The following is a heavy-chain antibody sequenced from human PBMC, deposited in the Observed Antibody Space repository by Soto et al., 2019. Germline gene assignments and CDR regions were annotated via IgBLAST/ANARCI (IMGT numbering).Heavy chain of an antibody. V-gene: IGHV4-4*07. CDR2: IYTSGST. CDR1: GGSISTYY. D-gene: IGHD2-15*01. CDR3: ARGPGYCSGGTCTRVYGMGV. J-gene: IGHJ6*02. Sequence: SETLSLTCTVSGGSISTYYWSWIRQPAGKGLEWIGHIYTSGSTNYNPSLKSRVTMSVDTSNQFSLKLSSVTAADTAVYYCARGPGYCSGGTCTRVYGMGVWGQGTTVTVSS.